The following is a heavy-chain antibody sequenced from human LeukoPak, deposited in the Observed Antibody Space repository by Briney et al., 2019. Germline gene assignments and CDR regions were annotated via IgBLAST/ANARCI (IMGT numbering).Heavy chain of an antibody. D-gene: IGHD5/OR15-5a*01. V-gene: IGHV3-15*06. J-gene: IGHJ4*02. Sequence: GGSLRLSCSASGFTFSTYWMSWVRQAPGKGLEWVGRIETKAHGGTTKYAAPVKGRFTISRDDSKNTLYLQMSSLKTEDTAAYYCTTDPFYDSAGFAFWGQGTLVTVS. CDR3: TTDPFYDSAGFAF. CDR2: IETKAHGGTT. CDR1: GFTFSTYW.